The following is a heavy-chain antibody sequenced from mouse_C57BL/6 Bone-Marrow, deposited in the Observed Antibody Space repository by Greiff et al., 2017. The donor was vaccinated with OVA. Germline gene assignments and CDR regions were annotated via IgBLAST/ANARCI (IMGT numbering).Heavy chain of an antibody. Sequence: VQLQQSGAELVRPGTSVKVSCKASGYAFTNYLIEWVKQRPGQGLEWIGVINPGSGGTKYNEKFQGKATLTADKSSSTAYMQLSSLTSEDSAVYFCAGYYGSSPYFDVWGTGTTVTVSS. CDR2: INPGSGGT. CDR3: AGYYGSSPYFDV. J-gene: IGHJ1*03. D-gene: IGHD1-1*01. V-gene: IGHV1-54*01. CDR1: GYAFTNYL.